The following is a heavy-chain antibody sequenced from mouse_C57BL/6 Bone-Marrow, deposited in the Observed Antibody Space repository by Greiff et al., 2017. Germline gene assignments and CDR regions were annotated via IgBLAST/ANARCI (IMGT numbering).Heavy chain of an antibody. D-gene: IGHD2-4*01. CDR3: AREAIYYDYDGHGYYYAMDY. J-gene: IGHJ4*01. V-gene: IGHV1-7*01. CDR2: INPSSGYT. Sequence: QVQLKQSGAELAKPGASVKLSCKASGYTFTSYWMHWVKQRPGQGLEWIGYINPSSGYTKYNQKFKDKATLTADKSSSTAYMQLSSLTYEDSAVYYCAREAIYYDYDGHGYYYAMDYWGQGTSVTVSS. CDR1: GYTFTSYW.